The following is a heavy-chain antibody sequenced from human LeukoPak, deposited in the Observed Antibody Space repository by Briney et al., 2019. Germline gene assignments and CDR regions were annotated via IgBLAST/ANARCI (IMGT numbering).Heavy chain of an antibody. V-gene: IGHV4-59*01. CDR3: ARESGFGDADGY. CDR2: IYYSGST. Sequence: KPSEVLSPTCAVSDASISSYIWRWLRPPAEEVLEWIGNIYYSGSTNYKPSLKSRVTITVDTSKNQFSLKLSTVTSADTAVYYCARESGFGDADGYWGQGTLVTVSS. CDR1: DASISSYI. D-gene: IGHD3-10*01. J-gene: IGHJ4*02.